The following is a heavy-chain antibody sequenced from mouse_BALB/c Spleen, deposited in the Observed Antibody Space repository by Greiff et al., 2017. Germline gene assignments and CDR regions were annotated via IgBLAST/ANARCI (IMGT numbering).Heavy chain of an antibody. Sequence: QVQLKEPGPGLVAPSQSLSITCTVSGFSLTSYGVSWVRQPPGKGLEWLGVIWGDGSTNYHSALISRLSISKDNSKSQVFLKLNRLQTDDTATYYCARPQYCEGAVFAYWGQGTLVTVSA. J-gene: IGHJ3*01. CDR2: IWGDGST. V-gene: IGHV2-3*01. CDR3: ARPQYCEGAVFAY. CDR1: GFSLTSYG. D-gene: IGHD2-10*02.